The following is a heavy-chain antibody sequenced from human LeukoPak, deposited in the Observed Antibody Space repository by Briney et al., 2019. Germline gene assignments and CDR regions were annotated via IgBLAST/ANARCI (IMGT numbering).Heavy chain of an antibody. CDR3: TRGRIAVAETHGDFDY. CDR2: IRSKAYGGTT. CDR1: GFTFGDYA. V-gene: IGHV3-49*04. J-gene: IGHJ4*02. D-gene: IGHD6-19*01. Sequence: GGSLRLSCTASGFTFGDYAMSWVRQAPGKGLEWVGFIRSKAYGGTTEYAASVKGRFTISRDDSKSIAYLQMNSLKTEDTAVYYCTRGRIAVAETHGDFDYWDQGTLVTVSS.